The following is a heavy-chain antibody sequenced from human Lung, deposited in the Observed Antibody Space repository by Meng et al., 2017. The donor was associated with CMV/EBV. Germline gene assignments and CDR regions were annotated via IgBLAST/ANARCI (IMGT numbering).Heavy chain of an antibody. D-gene: IGHD2-15*01. J-gene: IGHJ4*02. CDR2: INSYSGHT. Sequence: SVXVSXXASGYTFSDYGIGWVRQAPGQGLEWMGWINSYSGHTNYAQKLQGRVTMTTDTSTSSAYMELRSLRSDDTAVYYCARVYCSGGSFYSPFDYWGQGTLVXVSS. CDR3: ARVYCSGGSFYSPFDY. CDR1: GYTFSDYG. V-gene: IGHV1-18*01.